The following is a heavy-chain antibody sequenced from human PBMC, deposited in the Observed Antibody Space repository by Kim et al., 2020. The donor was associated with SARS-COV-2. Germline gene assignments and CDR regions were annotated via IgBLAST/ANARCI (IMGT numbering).Heavy chain of an antibody. CDR2: ISWNSGSI. CDR1: GFTFGDYA. D-gene: IGHD4-17*01. J-gene: IGHJ5*02. Sequence: GGSLRLSCAASGFTFGDYAMHWVRQAPGKGLEWVSGISWNSGSIGYADSVKGRFTISRDNAKNSLYLQMNSLRAEDTALYYCAKGVDYGDYVGWFDPWGQGTLVTVSS. V-gene: IGHV3-9*01. CDR3: AKGVDYGDYVGWFDP.